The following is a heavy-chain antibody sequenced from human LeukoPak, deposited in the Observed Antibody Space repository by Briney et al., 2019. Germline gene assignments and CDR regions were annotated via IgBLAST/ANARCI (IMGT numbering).Heavy chain of an antibody. J-gene: IGHJ4*02. Sequence: GGSLRLSCTASGFSFSDYYMSWIRQAPGKGLEWISYISSRSTYISDADSVKGRFTISRDNSKNTLYLQMNSLRAEDTAVYYCARFSGGDYGDYYYFDYWGQGTLVTVSS. D-gene: IGHD4-17*01. V-gene: IGHV3-11*06. CDR1: GFSFSDYY. CDR3: ARFSGGDYGDYYYFDY. CDR2: ISSRSTYI.